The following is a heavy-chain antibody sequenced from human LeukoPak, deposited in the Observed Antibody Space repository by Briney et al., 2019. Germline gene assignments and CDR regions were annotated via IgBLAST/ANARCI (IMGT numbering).Heavy chain of an antibody. CDR3: ARGFYDFWSGYEMYYFDY. Sequence: PGGSLRLSCAASGFIFSSYSMNWVRQAPGKGLEWVSHISSSSSTIYYAESVKGRFTVSRDNAKNSLYLQMNSLRAEDTAVYYCARGFYDFWSGYEMYYFDYRGQGTLVTVSS. CDR2: ISSSSSTI. CDR1: GFIFSSYS. D-gene: IGHD3-3*01. J-gene: IGHJ4*02. V-gene: IGHV3-48*01.